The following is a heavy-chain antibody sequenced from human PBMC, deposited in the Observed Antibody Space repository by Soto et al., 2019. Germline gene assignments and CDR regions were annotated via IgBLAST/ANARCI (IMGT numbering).Heavy chain of an antibody. CDR2: IIPIFGTA. V-gene: IGHV1-69*01. J-gene: IGHJ4*02. D-gene: IGHD3-3*01. CDR1: GGTFSSYA. CDR3: ARAGSFGVVIYGHYFDY. Sequence: QVQLVQSGAEVKKPGSSVKVSCKASGGTFSSYAISWVRQAPGQGLEWMGGIIPIFGTANYAQKFQDRVTITADESTSTAYMELSSLRSEDTAVYYCARAGSFGVVIYGHYFDYWGQGTLVTVSS.